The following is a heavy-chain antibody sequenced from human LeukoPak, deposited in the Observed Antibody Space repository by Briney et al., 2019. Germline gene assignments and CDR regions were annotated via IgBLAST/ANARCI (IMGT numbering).Heavy chain of an antibody. J-gene: IGHJ4*02. CDR2: ILPDGSKK. CDR3: AKDVDSSGYPTYYFDH. Sequence: QPGGSLRLSCAASEFNFSFYWMTWVRQAPGKGLEWVANILPDGSKKYYLDSVKGRFTISRDNPTNSLYLQINNLRAEDTALYYCAKDVDSSGYPTYYFDHWGQGTLLTVSS. CDR1: EFNFSFYW. D-gene: IGHD3-22*01. V-gene: IGHV3-7*01.